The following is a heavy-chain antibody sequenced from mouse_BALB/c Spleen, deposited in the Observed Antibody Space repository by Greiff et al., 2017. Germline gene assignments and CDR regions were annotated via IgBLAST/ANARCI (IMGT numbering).Heavy chain of an antibody. CDR3: ARGASGSWFAY. CDR1: GYSFTSYW. D-gene: IGHD6-1*01. J-gene: IGHJ3*01. V-gene: IGHV1S126*01. Sequence: VQLQQSGPQLVRPGASVKISCTASGYSFTSYWMHWVKQRPGQGLEWIGMIDPSDSETRLNQKFKDKATLTVDKSSSTAYMQLSSPTSEDSAVYCCARGASGSWFAYWGQGTLVTVSA. CDR2: IDPSDSET.